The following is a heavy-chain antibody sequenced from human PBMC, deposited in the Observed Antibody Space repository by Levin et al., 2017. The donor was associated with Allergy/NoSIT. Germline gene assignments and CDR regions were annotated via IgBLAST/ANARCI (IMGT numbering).Heavy chain of an antibody. CDR1: GYTFTSYD. V-gene: IGHV1-8*01. Sequence: ASVKVSCKASGYTFTSYDINWVRQATGQGLEWMGWMNPNSGNTGYAQKFQGRVTMTRNTSISTAYMELSSLRSEDTAVYYCARGASYYDILTGYWYNWFDPWGQGTLVTVSS. CDR3: ARGASYYDILTGYWYNWFDP. D-gene: IGHD3-9*01. CDR2: MNPNSGNT. J-gene: IGHJ5*02.